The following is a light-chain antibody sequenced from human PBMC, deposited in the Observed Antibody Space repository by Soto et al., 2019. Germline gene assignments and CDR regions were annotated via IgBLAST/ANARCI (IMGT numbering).Light chain of an antibody. CDR1: QSLVYSDGNTY. Sequence: DVVMTQSPLSLPVTLGQPASISCRSSQSLVYSDGNTYLHWFQQRPGQSPRRLIHKVSIRDSGVPDRFSGSGSGTHSTLKLSRVEPEDVGVYYCMQHTHWPWTFGQGTKV. CDR3: MQHTHWPWT. CDR2: KVS. J-gene: IGKJ1*01. V-gene: IGKV2-30*01.